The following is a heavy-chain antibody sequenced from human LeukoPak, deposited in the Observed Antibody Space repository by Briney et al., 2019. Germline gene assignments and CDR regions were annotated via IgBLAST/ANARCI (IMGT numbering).Heavy chain of an antibody. J-gene: IGHJ5*02. V-gene: IGHV3-66*02. CDR3: ASRLSGVPAAQKP. Sequence: GGSLRLSCAASGFTVSSNYMSWVRQAPGKGLEWVSVIYSGGSTYYADSVKGRFTISRDNSKNTLYLQMSSLRAEDTAVYYCASRLSGVPAAQKPWGQGTLVTVSS. CDR1: GFTVSSNY. D-gene: IGHD2-2*01. CDR2: IYSGGST.